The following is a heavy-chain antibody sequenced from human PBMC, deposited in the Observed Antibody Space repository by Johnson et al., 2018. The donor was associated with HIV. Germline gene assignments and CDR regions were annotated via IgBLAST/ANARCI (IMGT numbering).Heavy chain of an antibody. CDR2: ISYDASNK. D-gene: IGHD3-3*01. CDR3: TEGPILEWLSGDGFDM. Sequence: QMLLVESGGGVVQPGRSLRLSCAASAFTFSSYAMHWVRQAPGKGLEWVAVISYDASNKYYADSVKGRFTISRDNSKNTLHQQMNSLRVEDTAMYSCTEGPILEWLSGDGFDMWGQGTMVTVSS. CDR1: AFTFSSYA. V-gene: IGHV3-30*04. J-gene: IGHJ3*02.